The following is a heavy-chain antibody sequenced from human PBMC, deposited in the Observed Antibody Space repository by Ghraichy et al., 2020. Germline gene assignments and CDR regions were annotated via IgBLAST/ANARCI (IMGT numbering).Heavy chain of an antibody. V-gene: IGHV3-23*01. CDR3: VKVLGYEGIDAAFDV. D-gene: IGHD2-15*01. Sequence: GGSLRLSCAASGFTFTSYAMSWVRQAPGKGLEWVSTISGSGDSTYHAGSVKGRFTISRDSSKNALYLQMNTLRAEDTAVYHCVKVLGYEGIDAAFDVWGPAILVTVSP. CDR1: GFTFTSYA. J-gene: IGHJ3*01. CDR2: ISGSGDST.